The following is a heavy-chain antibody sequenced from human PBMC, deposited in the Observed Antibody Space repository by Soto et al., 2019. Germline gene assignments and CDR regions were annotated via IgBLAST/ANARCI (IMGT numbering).Heavy chain of an antibody. CDR2: IIPIFGTA. V-gene: IGHV1-69*13. D-gene: IGHD3-10*01. J-gene: IGHJ4*02. CDR3: ARDRSGYGSGSYYSN. CDR1: GGTFSSYA. Sequence: GASVKVSCKASGGTFSSYAISWVRQAPGQGLERMGGIIPIFGTANYAQKFQGRVTITADESTSTAYMELSSLRSEDTAVYYCARDRSGYGSGSYYSNWGQGTLVTVSS.